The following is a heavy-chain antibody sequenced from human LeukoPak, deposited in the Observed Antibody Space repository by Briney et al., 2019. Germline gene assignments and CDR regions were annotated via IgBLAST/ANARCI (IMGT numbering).Heavy chain of an antibody. CDR3: ATNVDTAMATGYYYGMDV. J-gene: IGHJ6*02. CDR1: GYTFTSYD. CDR2: MNPNSGNT. V-gene: IGHV1-8*01. Sequence: ASVKVSCKASGYTFTSYDINWVRQATGQGLEWMGWMNPNSGNTGYAQKFQGRVTMTRNTSISTAYMELSSLRSEDTAVYYCATNVDTAMATGYYYGMDVWGQGTTVTVSS. D-gene: IGHD5-18*01.